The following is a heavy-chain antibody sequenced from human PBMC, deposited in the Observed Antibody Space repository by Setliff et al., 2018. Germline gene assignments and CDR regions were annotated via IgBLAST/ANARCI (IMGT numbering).Heavy chain of an antibody. CDR2: ISAYNGNT. V-gene: IGHV1-18*01. Sequence: GASVKVSCKASGYTFTSYGISWVRQAPGQGLEWMGWISAYNGNTNYAQKFQGRVTMTRDTSISTAYMELSRLRSDDTAVYYCARDLGATITHFDYWGQGTLVTVSS. J-gene: IGHJ4*02. D-gene: IGHD1-26*01. CDR1: GYTFTSYG. CDR3: ARDLGATITHFDY.